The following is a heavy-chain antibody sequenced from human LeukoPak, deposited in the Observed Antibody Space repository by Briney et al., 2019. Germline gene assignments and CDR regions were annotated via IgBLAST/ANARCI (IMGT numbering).Heavy chain of an antibody. CDR2: ISASGGST. V-gene: IGHV3-23*01. CDR1: GFTFSSSA. Sequence: GGSLRLSCAASGFTFSSSAMSWVRQVPGKGLEWVSGISASGGSTSYADSAKGRFTISRDESKNTLYLQMNSLRVEDTAVYYCARTPAFGIFTLTVNWFDPWGQGTLVSVSS. J-gene: IGHJ5*02. CDR3: ARTPAFGIFTLTVNWFDP. D-gene: IGHD2/OR15-2a*01.